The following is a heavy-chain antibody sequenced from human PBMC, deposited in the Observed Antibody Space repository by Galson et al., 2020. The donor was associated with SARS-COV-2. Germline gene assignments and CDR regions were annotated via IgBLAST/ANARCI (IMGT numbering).Heavy chain of an antibody. J-gene: IGHJ6*02. D-gene: IGHD4-4*01. V-gene: IGHV3-33*06. Sequence: GGSLRLSCVASGFTFSSYGMHWVRQAPGKGLEWVAVIWYDGSNKYYADSVKGRFTISRDNSKNTLYLQMNSLRAEDTAVYYCAKDPPTTVTSYYYYGMDVWGQGTTVTVSS. CDR2: IWYDGSNK. CDR1: GFTFSSYG. CDR3: AKDPPTTVTSYYYYGMDV.